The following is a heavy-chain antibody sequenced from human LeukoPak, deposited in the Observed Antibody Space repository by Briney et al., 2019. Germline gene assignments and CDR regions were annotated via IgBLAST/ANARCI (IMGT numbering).Heavy chain of an antibody. CDR2: IYYSGNT. V-gene: IGHV4-39*01. CDR3: ARHHRGARSAAAGYYFDY. CDR1: GGSISSNSYY. J-gene: IGHJ4*02. Sequence: PSETLSLTCTVSGGSISSNSYYWGWIRLPAEKVLGWIGSIYYSGNTYYNPSLKSRVTISVDTSKNQFSQKLSSVTAADTAVYYSARHHRGARSAAAGYYFDYWGQGTLVTVSS. D-gene: IGHD6-13*01.